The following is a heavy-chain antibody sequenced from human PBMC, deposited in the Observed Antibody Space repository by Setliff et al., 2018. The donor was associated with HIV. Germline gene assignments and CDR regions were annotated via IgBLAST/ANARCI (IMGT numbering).Heavy chain of an antibody. J-gene: IGHJ6*02. CDR1: GCTFTTYG. V-gene: IGHV1-18*01. Sequence: ASVKVSCKPSGCTFTTYGLSWVRQAPGQGLEWMGWISTYSDERSYAQNLQGRVTMTTDTSTSTAYMELRSLRFDDTAVYYCARDVEHMMGVWGQGTTVTVSS. CDR3: ARDVEHMMGV. CDR2: ISTYSDER.